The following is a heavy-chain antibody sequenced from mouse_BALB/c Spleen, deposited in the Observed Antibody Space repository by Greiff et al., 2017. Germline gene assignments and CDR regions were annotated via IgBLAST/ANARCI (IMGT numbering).Heavy chain of an antibody. V-gene: IGHV1S135*01. D-gene: IGHD2-14*01. CDR3: ARGAYYRYEGDAMDY. Sequence: EVQLQQSGPELVKPGASVKVSCKASGYAFTSYNMYWVKQSHGKSLAWIGYIDPYNGGTSYNQKFKGKATLTVDKSSSTAYMHLNSLTSEDSAVYYCARGAYYRYEGDAMDYWGQGTSVTVSS. CDR1: GYAFTSYN. J-gene: IGHJ4*01. CDR2: IDPYNGGT.